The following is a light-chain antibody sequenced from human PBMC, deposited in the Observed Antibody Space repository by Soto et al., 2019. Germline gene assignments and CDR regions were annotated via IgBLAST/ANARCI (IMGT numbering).Light chain of an antibody. J-gene: IGKJ4*01. CDR2: AAS. V-gene: IGKV1-39*01. CDR1: QSISSY. CDR3: QQSYSTPLLT. Sequence: DLQMTQSPSSLSASVGERVTITCRASQSISSYLNWYQQKPGKAPKLLIYAASSLQSGVPSRFSGSGSGTDFTLTISSLQPEDFATYYCQQSYSTPLLTFGGGTKVEIK.